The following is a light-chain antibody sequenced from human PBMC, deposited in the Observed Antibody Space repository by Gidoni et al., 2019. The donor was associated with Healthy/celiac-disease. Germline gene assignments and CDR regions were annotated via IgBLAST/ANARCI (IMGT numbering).Light chain of an antibody. Sequence: DIQMPQSPSSLSASVGDRVTITCQASQDISNYVNWYQQKPGKAPKLLIYDASNLETGVPSRFSGSGSGTDFTFTISSLQPEDIATYYCQQYDNLPRFTFXPXTKVDIK. J-gene: IGKJ3*01. CDR3: QQYDNLPRFT. V-gene: IGKV1-33*01. CDR2: DAS. CDR1: QDISNY.